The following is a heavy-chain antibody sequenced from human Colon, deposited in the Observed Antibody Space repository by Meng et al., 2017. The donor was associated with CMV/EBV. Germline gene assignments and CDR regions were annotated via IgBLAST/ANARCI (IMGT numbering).Heavy chain of an antibody. D-gene: IGHD3-16*01. J-gene: IGHJ5*02. CDR3: ARGGDRAELRRYNWFDP. CDR1: GFTFSSYT. V-gene: IGHV3-21*01. Sequence: GGSLRLSCAASGFTFSSYTMNWVRQAPAKGLEWVSSISSSSSYIYYADSVKGRFTISRDNAKNSLYLQMNSLRDEDTAVYYCARGGDRAELRRYNWFDPWGQGTLVTVSS. CDR2: ISSSSSYI.